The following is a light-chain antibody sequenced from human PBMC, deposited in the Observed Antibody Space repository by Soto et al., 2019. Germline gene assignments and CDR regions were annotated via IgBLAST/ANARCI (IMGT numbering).Light chain of an antibody. Sequence: DSQRTQSPATLSASVGDRVTITCLASQRIDIWCAGYQQKPGKAPNLLIYKASTLETGVPSRFTGSGSGTEFTLPINSLPPDDFATYCCQQYDTCSTFGQGTKVEMK. CDR2: KAS. J-gene: IGKJ1*01. V-gene: IGKV1-5*03. CDR1: QRIDIW. CDR3: QQYDTCST.